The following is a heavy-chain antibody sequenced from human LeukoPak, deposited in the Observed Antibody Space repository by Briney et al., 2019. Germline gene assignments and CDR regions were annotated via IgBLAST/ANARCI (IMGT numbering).Heavy chain of an antibody. Sequence: SVKVSCKASGGTFSSYAISWVRQAPGQGPEWMGGIIPIFGTANYAQKFQGRVTITTDESTSTAYMELSSLRSEDTAVYYCAGDLTLSSSWYLLGAWGQGTLVTVSS. CDR2: IIPIFGTA. J-gene: IGHJ5*02. D-gene: IGHD6-13*01. CDR1: GGTFSSYA. V-gene: IGHV1-69*05. CDR3: AGDLTLSSSWYLLGA.